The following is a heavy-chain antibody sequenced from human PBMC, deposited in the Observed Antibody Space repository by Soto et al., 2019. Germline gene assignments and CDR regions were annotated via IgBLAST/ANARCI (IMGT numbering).Heavy chain of an antibody. D-gene: IGHD3-10*01. CDR2: IFSNGRT. V-gene: IGHV4-59*01. J-gene: IGHJ4*02. CDR3: ARGGDNSPWYYSL. CDR1: GGSIYNNY. Sequence: LSLTCTVSGGSIYNNYWSWIRQPPGRGLEWIGYIFSNGRTNYNPSLESRVTISVDTSKNQLSLKLRSVTAADTAVYYCARGGDNSPWYYSLWGQGTLVTVSS.